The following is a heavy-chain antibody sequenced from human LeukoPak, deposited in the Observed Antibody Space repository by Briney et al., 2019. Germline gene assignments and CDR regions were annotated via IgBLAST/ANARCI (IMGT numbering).Heavy chain of an antibody. J-gene: IGHJ3*02. V-gene: IGHV4-61*05. CDR2: IYYSGST. CDR1: GGSISSSSYY. D-gene: IGHD2-8*01. CDR3: ARHLGNGAFDI. Sequence: SETLSLTCTVSGGSISSSSYYWSWIRQPPGKGLEWIGYIYYSGSTNYNPSLKSRVTISVDTSENQFSLKLSSVTAADTAVYYCARHLGNGAFDIWGQGTMVTVSS.